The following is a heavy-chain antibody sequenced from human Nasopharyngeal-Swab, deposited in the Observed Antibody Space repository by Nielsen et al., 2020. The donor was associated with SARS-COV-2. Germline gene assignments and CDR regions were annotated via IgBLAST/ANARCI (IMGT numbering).Heavy chain of an antibody. V-gene: IGHV4-39*07. J-gene: IGHJ4*02. D-gene: IGHD3-10*01. CDR3: ASRRYYYGSGSYSLDY. Sequence: VRQMPGKGLEWIGSIYYSGSTYYNPSLKSRVTISVDTSKNQFSLKLSSVTAADTAVYYCASRRYYYGSGSYSLDYWGQGTLVTVSS. CDR2: IYYSGST.